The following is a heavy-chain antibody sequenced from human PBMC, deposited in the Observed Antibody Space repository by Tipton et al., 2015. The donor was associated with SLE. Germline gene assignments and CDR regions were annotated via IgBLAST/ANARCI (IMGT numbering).Heavy chain of an antibody. J-gene: IGHJ4*02. CDR2: IKQDGSEK. V-gene: IGHV3-7*01. D-gene: IGHD4-23*01. Sequence: SLRLSCAASGFTFSSYEMNWVRQAPGKGLEWVANIKQDGSEKYYVDSVKGRFAISRDNAKNSLYLQMNSLRAEDTAVYYCAREHDYGGNFDYWGQGTLVTVSS. CDR3: AREHDYGGNFDY. CDR1: GFTFSSYE.